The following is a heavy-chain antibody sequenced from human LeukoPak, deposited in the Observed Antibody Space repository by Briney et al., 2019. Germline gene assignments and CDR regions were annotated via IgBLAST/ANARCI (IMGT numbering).Heavy chain of an antibody. Sequence: SQTLSLTCAISGDSVSSNSAAWNWIRQSPSRGLEWLGRTYYRSKWYNDYAVSVKSRVTINPDTSKNQFSLQLNSVTPEDTAVYYCARDRFDYYGSGSYYPFDYWGQGTLVTVSS. V-gene: IGHV6-1*01. CDR3: ARDRFDYYGSGSYYPFDY. D-gene: IGHD3-10*01. CDR1: GDSVSSNSAA. CDR2: TYYRSKWYN. J-gene: IGHJ4*02.